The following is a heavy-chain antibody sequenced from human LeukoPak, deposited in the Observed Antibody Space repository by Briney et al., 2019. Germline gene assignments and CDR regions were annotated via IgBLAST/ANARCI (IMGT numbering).Heavy chain of an antibody. CDR1: GFTVSSNY. Sequence: GXXLRLSCAASGFTVSSNYMRWVRQAPGKGLEWVSVIYSGDSTYYADSVKGRFTISIDKSKNTLYLQMNSLRTEDTAVYYCASAITYYDIFGYWGQGTLVTVSS. CDR2: IYSGDST. J-gene: IGHJ4*02. V-gene: IGHV3-66*02. CDR3: ASAITYYDIFGY. D-gene: IGHD3-9*01.